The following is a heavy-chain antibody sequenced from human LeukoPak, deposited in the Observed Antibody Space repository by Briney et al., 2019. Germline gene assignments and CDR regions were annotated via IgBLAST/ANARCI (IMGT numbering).Heavy chain of an antibody. V-gene: IGHV3-53*01. Sequence: GGSLRLSCAASGFTVSSNYMNWVRQAPGKGLEWVSVISSGGTTYYATSVEGRFTISRDNPKNTLYLQMNSLRAGDTAVYYCARDSSYYDSSALDAFDIWGQGTMVTVSS. CDR3: ARDSSYYDSSALDAFDI. J-gene: IGHJ3*02. CDR2: ISSGGTT. D-gene: IGHD3-22*01. CDR1: GFTVSSNY.